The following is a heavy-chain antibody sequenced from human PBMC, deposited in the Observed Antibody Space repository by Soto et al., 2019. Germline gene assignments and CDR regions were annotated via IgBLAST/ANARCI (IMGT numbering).Heavy chain of an antibody. V-gene: IGHV4-31*03. CDR3: ARVGTSSWYAYDGMDV. J-gene: IGHJ6*02. D-gene: IGHD6-13*01. CDR1: GGPIGSGGNY. CDR2: IYYTGGT. Sequence: SETLSLTCTVSGGPIGSGGNYWTWIRQYPGEGLEWIGYIYYTGGTSYNPSLKSRITISVDTSKNQFSLRLSSVTAADTAVYYCARVGTSSWYAYDGMDVWGQGTTVTVSS.